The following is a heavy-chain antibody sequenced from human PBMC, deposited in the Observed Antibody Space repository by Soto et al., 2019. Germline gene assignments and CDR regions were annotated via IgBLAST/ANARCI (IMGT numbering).Heavy chain of an antibody. J-gene: IGHJ3*02. Sequence: TSMKVSCKASEFTFTSSAVEWVRQARGQRLEWIGWIVVGSGNTNYAQKFQERVTITRDMSTSTAYMELSSLRSEDTAVYYCAANPSHTYYYDSSGYPMAFDIWGQGTMVTVSS. V-gene: IGHV1-58*01. D-gene: IGHD3-22*01. CDR2: IVVGSGNT. CDR1: EFTFTSSA. CDR3: AANPSHTYYYDSSGYPMAFDI.